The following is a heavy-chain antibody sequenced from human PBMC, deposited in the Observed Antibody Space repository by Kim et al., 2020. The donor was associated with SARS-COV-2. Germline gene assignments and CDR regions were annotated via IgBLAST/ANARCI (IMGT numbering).Heavy chain of an antibody. Sequence: SETLSLTCAVSGCSFSGYYWSWIRQPPGKGLEWIGEINHSGSTNYNPSLMSRVTISVDTSKNQSSLKLSSVTAADTAVYYCARGRFVWLLYAWVNDALDIWGQGTMVTVSS. D-gene: IGHD3-9*01. J-gene: IGHJ3*02. CDR1: GCSFSGYY. CDR2: INHSGST. CDR3: ARGRFVWLLYAWVNDALDI. V-gene: IGHV4-34*01.